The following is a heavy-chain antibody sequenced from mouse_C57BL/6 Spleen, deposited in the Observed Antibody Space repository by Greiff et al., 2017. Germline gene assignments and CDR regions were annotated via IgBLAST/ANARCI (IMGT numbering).Heavy chain of an antibody. D-gene: IGHD2-2*01. CDR1: GYSITSGYD. CDR3: ARDNGYGGAWFAY. J-gene: IGHJ3*01. V-gene: IGHV3-1*01. Sequence: VQLKESGPGMVKPSQSLSLTCTVTGYSITSGYDWHWIRHFPGNKLEWMGYISYSGSTNYIPSLKSRISITHDTSKNHFFLKLNSVTTEDTATYYGARDNGYGGAWFAYWGQGTLVTVSA. CDR2: ISYSGST.